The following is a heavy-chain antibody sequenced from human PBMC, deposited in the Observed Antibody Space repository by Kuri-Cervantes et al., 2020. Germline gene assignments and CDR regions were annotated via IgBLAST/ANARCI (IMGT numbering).Heavy chain of an antibody. CDR3: ASVYYGSGSYYNRRGHDY. Sequence: SETLSLTCTVSGGSISSSSYYWGWIRQPPGKGLEWIGYIYYSGSTNYNPSLKSRVTISVDTSKNQFSLKLSSVTAADTAVYYCASVYYGSGSYYNRRGHDYWGQGTLVTVSS. CDR2: IYYSGST. V-gene: IGHV4-39*07. D-gene: IGHD3-10*01. J-gene: IGHJ4*02. CDR1: GGSISSSSYY.